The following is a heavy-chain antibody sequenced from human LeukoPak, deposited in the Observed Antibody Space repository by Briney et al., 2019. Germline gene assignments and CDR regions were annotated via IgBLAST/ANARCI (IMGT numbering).Heavy chain of an antibody. V-gene: IGHV1-18*01. J-gene: IGHJ5*02. CDR3: ARHRSRMVRGGDWFDP. D-gene: IGHD3-10*01. Sequence: GASVKVSCKASGYTFTSYGISWVRRAPGQGLEWMGWISAYNGNTNYAQKLQGRVTMTTDTSTSTAYMELRSLRSDDTAVYYCARHRSRMVRGGDWFDPWGQGTLVTVSS. CDR1: GYTFTSYG. CDR2: ISAYNGNT.